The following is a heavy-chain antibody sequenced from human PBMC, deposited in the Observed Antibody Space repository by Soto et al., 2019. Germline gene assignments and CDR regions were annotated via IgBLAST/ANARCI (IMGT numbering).Heavy chain of an antibody. CDR1: GGSISSYY. CDR2: IYYSGST. D-gene: IGHD3-16*01. Sequence: SETLSLTCTVSGGSISSYYWSWIRQPPGKGLEWIGYIYYSGSTNYNPSLKSRVTISVDTSKNQFSLKLSSVTAADTAVYYCARTNRLYNWFDPWGQGTLVTVSS. CDR3: ARTNRLYNWFDP. V-gene: IGHV4-59*01. J-gene: IGHJ5*02.